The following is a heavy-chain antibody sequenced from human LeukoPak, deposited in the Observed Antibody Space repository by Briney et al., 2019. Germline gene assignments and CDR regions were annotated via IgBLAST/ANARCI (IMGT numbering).Heavy chain of an antibody. Sequence: GGSLRLSCAASGFTFSSYSMNWVRQAPGKGLEWVSSISSSSSYIYYADSVKGRFTISRDNAKNSLYLQMNSLRAEDTAVYYCAREGTSGSYYQYFDYWGQGTLVTVSS. CDR2: ISSSSSYI. V-gene: IGHV3-21*01. D-gene: IGHD1-26*01. CDR3: AREGTSGSYYQYFDY. CDR1: GFTFSSYS. J-gene: IGHJ4*02.